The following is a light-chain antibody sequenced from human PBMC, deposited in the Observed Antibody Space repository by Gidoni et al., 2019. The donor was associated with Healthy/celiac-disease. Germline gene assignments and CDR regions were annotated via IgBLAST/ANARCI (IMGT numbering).Light chain of an antibody. CDR3: QQRSNGPT. CDR2: DAS. J-gene: IGKJ1*01. CDR1: QSVSSY. Sequence: EIVLTPSPATLSLSPGERATLSCRASQSVSSYLAWYQQKPGQAPRLLIYDASNRATGIPARCSGSGSGTDFTLTISSLEPEDFAVYYCQQRSNGPTFGQGTKVEIK. V-gene: IGKV3-11*01.